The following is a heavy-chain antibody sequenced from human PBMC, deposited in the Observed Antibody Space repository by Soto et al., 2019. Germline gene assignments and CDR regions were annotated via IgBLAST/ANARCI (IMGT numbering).Heavy chain of an antibody. D-gene: IGHD3-22*01. CDR1: GGSISSYY. CDR2: IYYSGST. J-gene: IGHJ4*02. V-gene: IGHV4-59*01. Sequence: SQTLSLTCTFSGGSISSYYWSWIRQPPGKGLEWIGYIYYSGSTNYNPSLKSRVTISVDTSKNQFSLKLSSVTAADTAVYYCARVKNYYDSSGYYQYYFDYWGQGTLVTVSS. CDR3: ARVKNYYDSSGYYQYYFDY.